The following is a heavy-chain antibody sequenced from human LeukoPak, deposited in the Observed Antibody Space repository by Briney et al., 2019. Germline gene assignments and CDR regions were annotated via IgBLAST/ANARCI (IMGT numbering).Heavy chain of an antibody. CDR1: GGSISTYY. CDR2: IYYSGST. Sequence: SETLSLTCTVSGGSISTYYWSWIRQPPGKALEWIGYIYYSGSTNYNPSLKSRVTISVDTSKNQFSLKLTFVTAADTAVYYCARDYYGSVGYWGQGTLVTVSS. V-gene: IGHV4-59*01. D-gene: IGHD3-10*01. J-gene: IGHJ4*02. CDR3: ARDYYGSVGY.